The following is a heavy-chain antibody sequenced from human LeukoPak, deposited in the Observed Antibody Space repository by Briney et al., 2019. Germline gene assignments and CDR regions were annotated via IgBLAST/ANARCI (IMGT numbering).Heavy chain of an antibody. D-gene: IGHD3-16*02. J-gene: IGHJ4*02. V-gene: IGHV3-49*04. Sequence: PGGSLRLSYTASGFTFGDYAMSWVRQAPGKGLEWVGFIRSKAYGGTTDYAASVKGRFTISRDDSKSIAYLQMNSLKTEDTAVYYCTRGGLYGRRVIIAFDYRGQGTLVTVSS. CDR1: GFTFGDYA. CDR2: IRSKAYGGTT. CDR3: TRGGLYGRRVIIAFDY.